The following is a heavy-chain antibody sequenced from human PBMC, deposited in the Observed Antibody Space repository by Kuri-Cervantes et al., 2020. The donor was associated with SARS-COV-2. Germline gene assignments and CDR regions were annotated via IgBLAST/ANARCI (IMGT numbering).Heavy chain of an antibody. J-gene: IGHJ6*02. CDR1: GFTVSSNY. CDR3: ARVKRGDIVVVPAAIFSYYYYGMDV. CDR2: IWYDGSNK. D-gene: IGHD2-2*01. V-gene: IGHV3-33*08. Sequence: GESLKISCAASGFTVSSNYMSWVRQAPGKGLEWVAVIWYDGSNKYYADSVKGRFTISRDNSKNTLYLQMNSLRAEDTAVYYCARVKRGDIVVVPAAIFSYYYYGMDVWGQGTTVTVSS.